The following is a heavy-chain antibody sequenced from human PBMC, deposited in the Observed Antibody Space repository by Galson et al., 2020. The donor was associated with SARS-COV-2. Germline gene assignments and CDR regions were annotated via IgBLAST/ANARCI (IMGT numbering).Heavy chain of an antibody. Sequence: SETLSLTCTVSGDTISNGGYYWSWIRPHPGKGWEWIGYISYSERTYDDPSLKSLVTISVDTPKNQFLLKLSSVTAADTAVYYCARGHYSSAWYRPGHYYYVDVWGKGTTVTVSS. D-gene: IGHD6-19*01. CDR3: ARGHYSSAWYRPGHYYYVDV. CDR2: ISYSERT. J-gene: IGHJ6*03. V-gene: IGHV4-31*01. CDR1: GDTISNGGYY.